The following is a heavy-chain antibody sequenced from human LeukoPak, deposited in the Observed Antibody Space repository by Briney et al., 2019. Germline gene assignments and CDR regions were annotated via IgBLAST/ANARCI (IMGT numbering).Heavy chain of an antibody. Sequence: ASVKVSCKASGGTFSSYAISWVRQAPGQGLEWMGGIIPIFGRANYAQKFQGRVTITTDESTSTAYMELSSLRSEDTAVYYCARAWGSRDAFDIWGQGTMVTVSS. CDR1: GGTFSSYA. J-gene: IGHJ3*02. CDR2: IIPIFGRA. D-gene: IGHD7-27*01. V-gene: IGHV1-69*05. CDR3: ARAWGSRDAFDI.